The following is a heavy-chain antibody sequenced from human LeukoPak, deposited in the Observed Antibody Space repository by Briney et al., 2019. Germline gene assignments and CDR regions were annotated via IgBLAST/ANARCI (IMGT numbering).Heavy chain of an antibody. CDR2: IYFSGST. Sequence: SETLSLTCTVSGGSISTYYWSWLRQPPGKGLEWIGYIYFSGSTNYNPSLKGRVTISVDTSKNHFSLNLSSVTAADSAVYYCARGSRNLDYWGQGTLVTVSS. D-gene: IGHD1-14*01. CDR1: GGSISTYY. CDR3: ARGSRNLDY. J-gene: IGHJ4*02. V-gene: IGHV4-59*01.